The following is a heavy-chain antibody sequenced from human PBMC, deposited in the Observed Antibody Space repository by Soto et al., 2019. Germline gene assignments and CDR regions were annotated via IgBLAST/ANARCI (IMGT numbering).Heavy chain of an antibody. CDR2: IYWDDDK. Sequence: QITLKESGPTLVKPTQTLTLTCTFSGFSLTTSGVGVGWIRQPPGKALEWLALIYWDDDKPYRPSLKSRLTITPHTSKNQVILTTTNMDPADTATYFCAHRTTTVTWWFDPWGQGTLVTVSS. CDR3: AHRTTTVTWWFDP. J-gene: IGHJ5*02. V-gene: IGHV2-5*02. D-gene: IGHD4-17*01. CDR1: GFSLTTSGVG.